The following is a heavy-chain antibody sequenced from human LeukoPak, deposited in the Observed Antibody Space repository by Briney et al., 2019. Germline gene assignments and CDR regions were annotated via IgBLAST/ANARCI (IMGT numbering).Heavy chain of an antibody. CDR2: IYHSGST. CDR1: GGSISSSSYY. CDR3: ARDEYYGSGSSTPFDP. D-gene: IGHD3-10*01. V-gene: IGHV4-39*07. Sequence: SETLSLTCTVSGGSISSSSYYWGWIRQPPGRGLEWIGSIYHSGSTYYNPSLKSRVTISVDTSKNQFSLKLSSVTAADTAVYYCARDEYYGSGSSTPFDPWGQGTLVTVSS. J-gene: IGHJ5*02.